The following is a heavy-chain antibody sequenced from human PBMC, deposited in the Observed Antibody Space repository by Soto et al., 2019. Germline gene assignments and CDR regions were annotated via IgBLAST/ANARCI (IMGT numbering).Heavy chain of an antibody. D-gene: IGHD5-12*01. CDR2: FSSSSSTI. Sequence: GLSLRLPCAASGVTCGGYSRHWVRQAPGKGLEWVSYFSSSSSTIYYADSVKGRFTISRDNAKNSLYLQMNSLRDEDTAVYYCAREGYPFDYWGQGTLVTVSS. CDR1: GVTCGGYS. V-gene: IGHV3-48*02. J-gene: IGHJ4*02. CDR3: AREGYPFDY.